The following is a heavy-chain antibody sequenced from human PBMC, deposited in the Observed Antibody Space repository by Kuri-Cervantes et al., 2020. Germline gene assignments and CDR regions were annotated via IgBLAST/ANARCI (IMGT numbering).Heavy chain of an antibody. D-gene: IGHD6-13*01. CDR2: VYPGDSDT. J-gene: IGHJ4*02. Sequence: GESLKISCKGSGYNFTNYWIGWVRQMPGKGLEWMGIVYPGDSDTSYSPSFQGQVTFSADKPISTAYLQWSSLKASDTAMYYCARPLGSSTWANHFDFWGQGTLVTVSS. CDR1: GYNFTNYW. CDR3: ARPLGSSTWANHFDF. V-gene: IGHV5-51*01.